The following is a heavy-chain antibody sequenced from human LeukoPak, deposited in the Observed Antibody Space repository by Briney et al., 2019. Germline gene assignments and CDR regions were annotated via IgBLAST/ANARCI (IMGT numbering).Heavy chain of an antibody. D-gene: IGHD6-19*01. CDR2: ISSSSSYT. CDR3: ARDTAVPGTGTDFDY. CDR1: GFTFSDYY. J-gene: IGHJ4*02. V-gene: IGHV3-11*05. Sequence: PGGSLRLSCATSGFTFSDYYMSWIRQAPGKGLDWVSYISSSSSYTNYADSVKGRFTISRDNAKNSLYLQMNSLRAEDTAVYYCARDTAVPGTGTDFDYWGQGTLVTVYS.